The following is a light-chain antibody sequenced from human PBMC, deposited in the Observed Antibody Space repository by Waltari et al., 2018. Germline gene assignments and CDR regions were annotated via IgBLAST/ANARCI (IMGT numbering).Light chain of an antibody. CDR2: DAS. CDR3: QQREIT. J-gene: IGKJ5*01. Sequence: EIVLPQSPATLSLSPGERATLSCRASQSVSSYLAWYQQKPGQAPRLLIYDASNRATGIPARFSGSGSGTDFTLTISSLEPEDFAVYYCQQREITFGQGTRLEIK. CDR1: QSVSSY. V-gene: IGKV3-11*01.